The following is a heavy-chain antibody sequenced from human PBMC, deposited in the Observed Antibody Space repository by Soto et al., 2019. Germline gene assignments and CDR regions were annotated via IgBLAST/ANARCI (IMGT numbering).Heavy chain of an antibody. Sequence: GGSLRLSCAASGFTFSSYSMNWVRQAPGKGLEWVSSISSSSSYIYYADSVKGRFTISRDNAKNSLYLQMNSLRAEDTAVYYCARDSTDYGDYFFDYWGQGTQVTVSS. D-gene: IGHD4-17*01. CDR1: GFTFSSYS. CDR2: ISSSSSYI. J-gene: IGHJ4*02. CDR3: ARDSTDYGDYFFDY. V-gene: IGHV3-21*01.